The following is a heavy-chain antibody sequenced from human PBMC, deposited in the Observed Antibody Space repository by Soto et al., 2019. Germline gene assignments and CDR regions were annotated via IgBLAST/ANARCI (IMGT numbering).Heavy chain of an antibody. D-gene: IGHD6-19*01. CDR1: GYTFTSYD. J-gene: IGHJ6*03. CDR2: MNPNSGNT. V-gene: IGHV1-8*01. Sequence: GASVKVSCKASGYTFTSYDINWVRQATGQGLEWMGWMNPNSGNTGYAQKFQGRVTMTRNTSISTAYMELSSLRSEDTAVYYCARGSPRGVAVTNRHYYYMDVWGKGTTVTVSS. CDR3: ARGSPRGVAVTNRHYYYMDV.